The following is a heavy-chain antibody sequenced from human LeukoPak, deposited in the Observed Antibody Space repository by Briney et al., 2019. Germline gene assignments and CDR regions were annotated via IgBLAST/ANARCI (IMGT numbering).Heavy chain of an antibody. CDR1: GFTFSSYS. CDR2: ISSSSSYI. Sequence: GGSLRLSCAASGFTFSSYSMNWLRQAPGKGLEWVASISSSSSYIYYADSVNGRFTISRDNAKNSLYLQMNSLGAEDTAVYYCARVGMVAAGAFDIWGQGTMVTVSS. J-gene: IGHJ3*02. CDR3: ARVGMVAAGAFDI. V-gene: IGHV3-21*01. D-gene: IGHD2-15*01.